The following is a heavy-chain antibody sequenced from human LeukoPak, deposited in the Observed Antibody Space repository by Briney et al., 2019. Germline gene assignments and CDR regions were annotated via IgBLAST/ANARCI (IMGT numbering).Heavy chain of an antibody. CDR2: ISSSSSTI. J-gene: IGHJ4*02. CDR1: GFTFSSYS. V-gene: IGHV3-48*01. Sequence: GGSLRLSCAASGFTFSSYSMNWVRQAPGKGLEWVSYISSSSSTIYYADSVKGRFTISRDNAKNSLYLQMNSLRAEDTAVYYCARDLRATRARGHFDYWGQGTLVTVSS. D-gene: IGHD1-26*01. CDR3: ARDLRATRARGHFDY.